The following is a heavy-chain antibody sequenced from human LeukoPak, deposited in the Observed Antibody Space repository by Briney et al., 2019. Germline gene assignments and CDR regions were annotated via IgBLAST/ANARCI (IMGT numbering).Heavy chain of an antibody. J-gene: IGHJ5*02. Sequence: ASVKVSCKISGDTLTYVSMHWVRQAPGKGLEWMGGFDPEGGETVYAQKFQGRVTMTEDPSADTAYMELRSLSSEDTAVYYCGIGRKFDWLSCHRWGQGTLVTVSS. D-gene: IGHD3-9*01. V-gene: IGHV1-24*01. CDR3: GIGRKFDWLSCHR. CDR1: GDTLTYVS. CDR2: FDPEGGET.